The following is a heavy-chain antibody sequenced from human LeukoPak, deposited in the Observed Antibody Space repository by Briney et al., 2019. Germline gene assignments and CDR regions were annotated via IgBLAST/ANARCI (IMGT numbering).Heavy chain of an antibody. V-gene: IGHV3-21*01. D-gene: IGHD1/OR15-1a*01. CDR3: VTRASVNGKTRF. J-gene: IGHJ4*02. CDR2: ISRTSSYI. CDR1: GLPLSTYS. Sequence: KTGGSLRLSCAASGLPLSTYSMNWVRQAPGKGLEWVSTISRTSSYIYCADSVKGRFTIPRDNGNNSLYLQMNNVRDDDTAVYYCVTRASVNGKTRFWGQGTLVTVSS.